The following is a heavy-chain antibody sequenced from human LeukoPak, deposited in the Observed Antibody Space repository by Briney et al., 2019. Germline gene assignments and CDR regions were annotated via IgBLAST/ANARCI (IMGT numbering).Heavy chain of an antibody. CDR2: IYPGDSDT. D-gene: IGHD3-22*01. V-gene: IGHV5-51*01. CDR3: ARPNITSYYDSRGYDAFDV. J-gene: IGHJ3*01. CDR1: GYRFSTYW. Sequence: PGESLKISCKGSGYRFSTYWIAWVRQMPGKGLEWMGIIYPGDSDTRYSPSFQGQVTISAAKSVNTAYLQWSSLKASDTAMYYCARPNITSYYDSRGYDAFDVWGQGTMVTV.